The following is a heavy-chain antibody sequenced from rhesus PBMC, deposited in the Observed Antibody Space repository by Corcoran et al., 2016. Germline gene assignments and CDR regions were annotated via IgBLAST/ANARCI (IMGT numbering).Heavy chain of an antibody. CDR1: GGSISSGYD. CDR3: ARSHGNYDFDY. D-gene: IGHD4-17*01. J-gene: IGHJ4*01. V-gene: IGHV4-76*01. Sequence: QVQLQESGPGVVKPSETLSLTCAVSGGSISSGYDWSWIRPLPGKGLVWIGYIYVSSGSTNYNPSLKNRVTISKDASKNQFSLKLSSVIAADTAVYYCARSHGNYDFDYWGQGVLVTVSS. CDR2: IYVSSGST.